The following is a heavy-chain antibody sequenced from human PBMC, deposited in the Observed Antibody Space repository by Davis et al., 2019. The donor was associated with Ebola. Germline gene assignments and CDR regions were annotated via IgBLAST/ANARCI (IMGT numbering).Heavy chain of an antibody. D-gene: IGHD6-6*01. CDR3: AKDGYSSSPAALFDY. J-gene: IGHJ4*02. CDR1: GFTFSSYE. CDR2: ISSSGSTR. Sequence: GGSLRLSCAASGFTFSSYEMNWVRQVPGKGLEWVSYISSSGSTRYYAASVKGRFTISKDNSKNSPYLQMNSLRAEDTAVYYGAKDGYSSSPAALFDYWGQGTLVTVSS. V-gene: IGHV3-48*03.